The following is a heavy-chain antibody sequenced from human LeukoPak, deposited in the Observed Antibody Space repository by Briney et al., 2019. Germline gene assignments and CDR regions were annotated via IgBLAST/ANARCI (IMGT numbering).Heavy chain of an antibody. CDR2: INEDGSDN. CDR3: ARAADYYYDSSGYSYFDY. Sequence: QAGGSLRLSCAGSGFIFSSYWMAWVRQAPGKGLEWVANINEDGSDNNFVDSVKGRFTISRDNAENSLYLQMNSLRAEDTAVYYCARAADYYYDSSGYSYFDYWGQGTLVTVSS. V-gene: IGHV3-7*01. CDR1: GFIFSSYW. J-gene: IGHJ4*02. D-gene: IGHD3-22*01.